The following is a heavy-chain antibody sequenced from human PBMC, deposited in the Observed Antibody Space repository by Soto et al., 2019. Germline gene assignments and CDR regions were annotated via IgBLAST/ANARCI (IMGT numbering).Heavy chain of an antibody. Sequence: ASVKGSRKASWYTLPKYDINLVRLATGQGLEWMGWMNPNSGNTAYAQKFQGRVTMTRNTSISTAYMELSSLRSEDTAVYYCARLKQDYAVAWGQGTLVTVSS. V-gene: IGHV1-8*01. J-gene: IGHJ5*02. CDR1: WYTLPKYD. CDR3: ARLKQDYAVA. CDR2: MNPNSGNT. D-gene: IGHD3-16*01.